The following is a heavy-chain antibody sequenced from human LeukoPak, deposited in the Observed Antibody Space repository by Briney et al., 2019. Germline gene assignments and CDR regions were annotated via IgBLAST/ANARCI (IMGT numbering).Heavy chain of an antibody. V-gene: IGHV4-34*01. CDR3: ARRLYDILTGYFR. CDR1: GGSFSGYY. CDR2: INHSGST. J-gene: IGHJ4*02. D-gene: IGHD3-9*01. Sequence: SETLSLTCAVYGGSFSGYYWSWIRQPPGKGLEWIGEINHSGSTNYNPSLKSRVTISVDTSKNQFSLKLSSVTAADTAVYYCARRLYDILTGYFRWGQGTLVTVSS.